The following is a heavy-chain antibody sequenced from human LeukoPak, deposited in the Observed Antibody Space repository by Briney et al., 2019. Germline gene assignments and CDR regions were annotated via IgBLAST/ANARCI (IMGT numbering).Heavy chain of an antibody. CDR3: AGFTSGARITIFGVVPNGNWFDP. J-gene: IGHJ5*02. D-gene: IGHD3-3*01. CDR2: IKQDGSEK. V-gene: IGHV3-7*01. Sequence: PGGSLRLSCAASGFTFSSYWMSWVRQAPGKGLEWVANIKQDGSEKYYVDSVKGRFTISRDSAKNSLYLQMNSLRAEDTAVYYCAGFTSGARITIFGVVPNGNWFDPWGQGTLVTVSS. CDR1: GFTFSSYW.